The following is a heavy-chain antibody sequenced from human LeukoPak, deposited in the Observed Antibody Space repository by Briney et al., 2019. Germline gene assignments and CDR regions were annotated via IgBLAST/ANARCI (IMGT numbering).Heavy chain of an antibody. V-gene: IGHV4-30-4*08. J-gene: IGHJ6*03. D-gene: IGHD2-2*01. CDR1: GGSINSGDYY. CDR3: ARKASPYCKSTTCYVDYYYYMDV. CDR2: IYDSGST. Sequence: SETLSLTCTVSGGSINSGDYYWSWIRQPPGKGLEWIGCIYDSGSTYYNPSLKSRVTISVDTSKNQFSLKLSSVTAADTALYYCARKASPYCKSTTCYVDYYYYMDVWGKGTTVIVSS.